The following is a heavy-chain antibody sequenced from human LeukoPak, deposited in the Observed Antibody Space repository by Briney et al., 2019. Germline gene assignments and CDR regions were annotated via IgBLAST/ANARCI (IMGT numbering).Heavy chain of an antibody. CDR1: GFTFSDSG. CDR3: TRRYCSGGSCYSDY. J-gene: IGHJ4*02. CDR2: IRSRANSYAT. V-gene: IGHV3-73*01. Sequence: GGSLRLSCAASGFTFSDSGMHWVRQASGKGLEWVGRIRSRANSYATAYAASVRGRFTIYRDDSKNTAYLQMNSLRTEDTAVYYCTRRYCSGGSCYSDYWGQGTLVTVSS. D-gene: IGHD2-15*01.